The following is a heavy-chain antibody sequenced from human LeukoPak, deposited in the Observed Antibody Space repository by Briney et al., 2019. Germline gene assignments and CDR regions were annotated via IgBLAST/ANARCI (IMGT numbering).Heavy chain of an antibody. D-gene: IGHD5-12*01. J-gene: IGHJ4*02. Sequence: GGSLRLSCAASGFTFSNYWMSWVRQAPGKGLEWVANIKQDGSEKYYVDSVKGRFTISRDNAENSLYLQMNSLRAEDTAVYYCARDRSGYSGYDFFDYWGQGALVTVSS. V-gene: IGHV3-7*01. CDR1: GFTFSNYW. CDR2: IKQDGSEK. CDR3: ARDRSGYSGYDFFDY.